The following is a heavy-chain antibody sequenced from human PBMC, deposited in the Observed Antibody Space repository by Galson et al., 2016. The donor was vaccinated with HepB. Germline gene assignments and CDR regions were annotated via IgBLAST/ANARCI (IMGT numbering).Heavy chain of an antibody. D-gene: IGHD5-12*01. CDR3: ARVNAIIRDIGTLDV. J-gene: IGHJ3*01. CDR2: IRKRANSYTT. V-gene: IGHV3-72*01. CDR1: GFSFSDHY. Sequence: SLRLSCAASGFSFSDHYMDWVRQAPWKGLEWVGRIRKRANSYTTEYGASVKGRFSVSRDDSKSALYLQMNSLKSEDTAVYYCARVNAIIRDIGTLDVWGHGTLVTVSS.